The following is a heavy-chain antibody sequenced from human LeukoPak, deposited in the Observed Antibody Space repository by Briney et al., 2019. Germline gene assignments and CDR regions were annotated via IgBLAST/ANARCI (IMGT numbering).Heavy chain of an antibody. CDR3: ARTYCSGGSCHFDY. J-gene: IGHJ4*02. CDR2: IYTSGST. V-gene: IGHV4-4*07. CDR1: GGSISSYY. D-gene: IGHD2-15*01. Sequence: PSETLSLTCTVSGGSISSYYWSWIRQPAGKGLEWIGRIYTSGSTNYNPSLKSRVTISVDTSKNQFSLKLSSVTAADTAVYYCARTYCSGGSCHFDYWGQGTLVTVSS.